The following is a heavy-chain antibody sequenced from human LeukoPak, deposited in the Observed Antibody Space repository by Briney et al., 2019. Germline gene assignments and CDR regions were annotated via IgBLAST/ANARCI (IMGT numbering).Heavy chain of an antibody. Sequence: GGSLRLSCAASGFSVSSSYMSWVRQAPGKRLEWVSFIYSGGSTYYADSVKGRFTISRDNSKNTLYLQMNSLRAEDTAVYYCASARWEGYCLDYWGQGTLVTVSS. J-gene: IGHJ4*02. CDR3: ASARWEGYCLDY. CDR1: GFSVSSSY. D-gene: IGHD2-15*01. V-gene: IGHV3-53*01. CDR2: IYSGGST.